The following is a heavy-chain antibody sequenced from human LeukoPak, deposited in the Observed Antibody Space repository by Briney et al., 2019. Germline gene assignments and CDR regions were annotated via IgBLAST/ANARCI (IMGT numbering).Heavy chain of an antibody. Sequence: SETLSLTCTVSGYSISSGYYWGWIRQPPGKGLEWIGSIYHSGSTYYNPSLKSRVTISVDTSKNQFSLKLSSVTAADTAVYYCARIRFLEWLLAFDYWGQGTPVTVSS. CDR1: GYSISSGYY. D-gene: IGHD3-3*01. CDR2: IYHSGST. J-gene: IGHJ4*02. CDR3: ARIRFLEWLLAFDY. V-gene: IGHV4-38-2*02.